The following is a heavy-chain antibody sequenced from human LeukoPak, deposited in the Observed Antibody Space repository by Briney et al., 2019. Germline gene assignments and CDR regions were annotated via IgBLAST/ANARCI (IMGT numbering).Heavy chain of an antibody. CDR3: AKGDSIAAFY. CDR2: ISTSGRT. CDR1: GGSISSGSYY. V-gene: IGHV4-61*02. J-gene: IGHJ4*02. Sequence: SETLSLTCTVSGGSISSGSYYWSWLRQPAGKGLEWIGRISTSGRTNYNPSLKSRVTISADTSKNQFSLKLSSVTAADTAVYYCAKGDSIAAFYWGQGTLVTVSS. D-gene: IGHD6-6*01.